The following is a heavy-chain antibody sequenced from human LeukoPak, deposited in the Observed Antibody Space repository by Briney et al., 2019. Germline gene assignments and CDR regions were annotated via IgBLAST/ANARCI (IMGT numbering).Heavy chain of an antibody. V-gene: IGHV1-2*02. CDR1: GYIFTDYY. J-gene: IGHJ3*02. CDR2: INPNGGGN. D-gene: IGHD2-15*01. Sequence: GASVQVPCKASGYIFTDYYMHWVRQAPGQGLEWMGEINPNGGGNKYALKSQGRITVTRDTSMSPAFLELSRLRSVDPAVYYCARDPSSGVPDAFDIWGQGTMVTVSS. CDR3: ARDPSSGVPDAFDI.